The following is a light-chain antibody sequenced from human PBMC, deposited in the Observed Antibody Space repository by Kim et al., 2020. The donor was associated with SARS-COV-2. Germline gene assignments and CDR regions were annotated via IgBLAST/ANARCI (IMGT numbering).Light chain of an antibody. J-gene: IGLJ2*01. V-gene: IGLV6-57*03. CDR2: EDD. Sequence: GKTVTISCTRSSGSIDDNYVQWYQQRPGGVPTTVLYEDDQRPSGVSDRFSGSIDNSSNSASLTISGLRTEDEADYYCQSYNRDNVIFGGGTQLTVL. CDR3: QSYNRDNVI. CDR1: SGSIDDNY.